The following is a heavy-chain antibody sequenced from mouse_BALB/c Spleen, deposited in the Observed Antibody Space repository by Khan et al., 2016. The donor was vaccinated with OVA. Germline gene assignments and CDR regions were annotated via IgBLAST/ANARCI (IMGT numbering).Heavy chain of an antibody. D-gene: IGHD1-1*01. J-gene: IGHJ2*01. CDR3: ARHGKGLLQYYFDY. CDR1: GYTFTEYI. CDR2: FNPGSGSI. Sequence: QVQLQQPGAELVKPGASVKLSCKASGYTFTEYIIHWVKQRSGQGLEWIGWFNPGSGSIKYNEHFKDKATLTADKSSTTVYMELSSLTSEDSAVYFCARHGKGLLQYYFDYWGQGTTLTVSS. V-gene: IGHV1-62-2*01.